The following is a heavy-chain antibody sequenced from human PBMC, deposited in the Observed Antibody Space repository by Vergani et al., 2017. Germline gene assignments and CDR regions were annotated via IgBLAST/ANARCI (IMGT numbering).Heavy chain of an antibody. V-gene: IGHV5-10-1*03. J-gene: IGHJ4*02. Sequence: EVQLVQSGAEVKKPGESLRISCKGSGYSFTSYWISWVRQMPGKGLEWMGRIDPSDSYTNYSPSFQGHVTISADKSISTAYLQWSSLKASDTAMYYCARQGLYYDILTGYQLFDYWGQGTLVTVSS. CDR1: GYSFTSYW. D-gene: IGHD3-9*01. CDR2: IDPSDSYT. CDR3: ARQGLYYDILTGYQLFDY.